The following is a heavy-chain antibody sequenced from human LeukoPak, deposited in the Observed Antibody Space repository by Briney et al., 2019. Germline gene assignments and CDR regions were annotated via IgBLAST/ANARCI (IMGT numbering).Heavy chain of an antibody. CDR2: ISYDESNK. V-gene: IGHV3-30*18. J-gene: IGHJ4*02. Sequence: GGSLRLSCAASGFTFSSYGMHWVRQAPGKGLEWVAVISYDESNKYYADSVKGRFTISRDNSKNTLYLQMNSLRAEDTAVYYCAKDRDWYYFDYWGQGTLVTVSS. CDR1: GFTFSSYG. CDR3: AKDRDWYYFDY. D-gene: IGHD5-24*01.